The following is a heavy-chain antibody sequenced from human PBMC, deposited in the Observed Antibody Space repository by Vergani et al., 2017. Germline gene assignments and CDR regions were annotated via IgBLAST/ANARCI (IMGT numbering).Heavy chain of an antibody. CDR1: GYTFTNYG. J-gene: IGHJ3*02. CDR3: ATDVRDDAFDI. V-gene: IGHV1-18*01. D-gene: IGHD4-17*01. CDR2: ISAYNGDT. Sequence: QVQLVQSGAEVKKPGASVKVSCKTSGYTFTNYGISWVRQAPGQGLEWMGWISAYNGDTKYAQKLQGRVTITADESTSTAYMELSSLRSEDTAVYYCATDVRDDAFDIWGQGTMVTVSS.